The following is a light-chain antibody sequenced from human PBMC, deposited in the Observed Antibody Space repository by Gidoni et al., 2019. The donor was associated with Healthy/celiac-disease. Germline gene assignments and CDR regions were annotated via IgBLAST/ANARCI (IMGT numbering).Light chain of an antibody. CDR3: QSYDSSLSGSV. CDR1: SSNIGAGYD. V-gene: IGLV1-40*01. J-gene: IGLJ2*01. CDR2: GNS. Sequence: QSVLTPPPSVSGAPGQRVTISCTGSSSNIGAGYDVPWYQQLPGTAPKLPIYGNSNRPSGVPDRCSGSKSGTSASLAITGLQADDEADYYCQSYDSSLSGSVFGGWTKLTVL.